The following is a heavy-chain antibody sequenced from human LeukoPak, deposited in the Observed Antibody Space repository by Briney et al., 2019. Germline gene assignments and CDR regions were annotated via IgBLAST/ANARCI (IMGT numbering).Heavy chain of an antibody. D-gene: IGHD5-24*01. CDR1: GYTFTSYY. CDR2: INPSGGST. J-gene: IGHJ3*02. CDR3: AREVVMATIHLPDASDI. V-gene: IGHV1-46*01. Sequence: ASVKVSCKASGYTFTSYYMHWVRQAPGQGLEWMGIINPSGGSTSYAQKFQGRVTMTRDTSTSTVYMELSSLRSEDTAVYYCAREVVMATIHLPDASDIWGQGTMVTVSS.